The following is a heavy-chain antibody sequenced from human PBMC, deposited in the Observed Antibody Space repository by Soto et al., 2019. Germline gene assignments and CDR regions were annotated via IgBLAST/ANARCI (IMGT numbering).Heavy chain of an antibody. CDR1: GGTFSSYA. D-gene: IGHD2-21*01. Sequence: QVQLVQSGAEVKKPGSSVKVSCKASGGTFSSYAISWVRQAPGQGLEWMGGIIPIFGTANYAQKFQGRVTITADESTSTAYMEVSSLRSEDPAVDYCASNGGDLYCRTAVWGQGTTVPVPS. CDR2: IIPIFGTA. J-gene: IGHJ6*01. V-gene: IGHV1-69*01. CDR3: ASNGGDLYCRTAV.